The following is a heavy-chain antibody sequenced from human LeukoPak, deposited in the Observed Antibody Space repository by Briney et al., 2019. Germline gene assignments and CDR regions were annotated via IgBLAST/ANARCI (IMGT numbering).Heavy chain of an antibody. CDR1: GGSISSTQHY. Sequence: SETLSLTCTVSGGSISSTQHYWVWIRQPPGKGLEWIGSIYYSGSTYYNPSLKSRVTISLATSKNQFSLKLSSVTAADTAVYYCARGSPQSTGYSPSWLDPWGQGTLVTVSS. D-gene: IGHD3-22*01. V-gene: IGHV4-39*07. CDR3: ARGSPQSTGYSPSWLDP. J-gene: IGHJ5*02. CDR2: IYYSGST.